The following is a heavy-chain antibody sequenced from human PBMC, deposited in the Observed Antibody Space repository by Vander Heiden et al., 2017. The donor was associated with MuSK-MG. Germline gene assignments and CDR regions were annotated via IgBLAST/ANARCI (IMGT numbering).Heavy chain of an antibody. J-gene: IGHJ4*02. CDR3: ARVKRYSSSTIDY. Sequence: EVQLVESGGGLVQPGGSLRLSCAASGFTFSSYSMNWVRQAPGKGLEWVSFISSSSSTIYYADSVKGRFTISRDNAKNSLYLQMNSLRDEDTAVYYCARVKRYSSSTIDYWGQGTLVTVSS. CDR1: GFTFSSYS. CDR2: ISSSSSTI. V-gene: IGHV3-48*02. D-gene: IGHD6-13*01.